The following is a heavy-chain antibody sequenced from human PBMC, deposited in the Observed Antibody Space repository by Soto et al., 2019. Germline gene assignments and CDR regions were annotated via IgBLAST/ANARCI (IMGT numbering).Heavy chain of an antibody. Sequence: PGESLKISCKGSGYSFTSYWISWVRQMPGKGLEWMGRIDPSDSYTNYSPSFQGHVTISADKSSSTAYLQWSSLKASDTAMYYCARHAGGSAPYYYYGMDVWGQGTTVTVSS. CDR2: IDPSDSYT. V-gene: IGHV5-10-1*01. CDR3: ARHAGGSAPYYYYGMDV. D-gene: IGHD6-25*01. J-gene: IGHJ6*02. CDR1: GYSFTSYW.